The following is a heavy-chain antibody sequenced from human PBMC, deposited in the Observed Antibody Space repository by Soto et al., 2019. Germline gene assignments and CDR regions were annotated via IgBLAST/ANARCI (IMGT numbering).Heavy chain of an antibody. J-gene: IGHJ4*02. CDR1: GFTFGAYW. CDR3: ARGPRVSSTGTGAH. Sequence: ESLKVSCSVSGFTFGAYWRHWVRQVPGNGLTWVSRISDDGSTATYADSVKGRFVISRDNAKNSLYLEMNTLRVDDSGLYYCARGPRVSSTGTGAHWGRGTLVTVSS. CDR2: ISDDGSTA. D-gene: IGHD1-1*01. V-gene: IGHV3-74*01.